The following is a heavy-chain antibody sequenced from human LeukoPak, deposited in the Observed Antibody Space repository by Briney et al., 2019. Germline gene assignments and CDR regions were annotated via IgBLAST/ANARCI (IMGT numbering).Heavy chain of an antibody. V-gene: IGHV3-9*03. Sequence: GGSLRLSCAASGFTFDDYAMHWVRQAPGKGLEWVSGISWNSGSIGYADSVKGRFTISRDNAKNSLYLQMNSLRAEDMALYYCAEDWAEEPTEYFDYWGQGTLVTVSS. CDR2: ISWNSGSI. J-gene: IGHJ4*02. D-gene: IGHD1-26*01. CDR3: AEDWAEEPTEYFDY. CDR1: GFTFDDYA.